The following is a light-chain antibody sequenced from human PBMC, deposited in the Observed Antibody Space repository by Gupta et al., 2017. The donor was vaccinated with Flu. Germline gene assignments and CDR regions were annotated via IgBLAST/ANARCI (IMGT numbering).Light chain of an antibody. V-gene: IGKV1-39*01. CDR2: AAS. CDR3: QQTDLAPWT. CDR1: QSIGSN. J-gene: IGKJ1*01. Sequence: DLQLTQSPSSLSASVGDRVSISCRASQSIGSNLNWYQQRPGQVPNLLIYAASTLQIGVPSRFSGSGSGTNFTLTINRLQPEDFATYYCQQTDLAPWTFGEGSMVEI.